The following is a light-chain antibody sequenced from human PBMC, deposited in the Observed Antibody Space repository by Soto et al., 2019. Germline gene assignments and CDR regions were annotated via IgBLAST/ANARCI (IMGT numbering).Light chain of an antibody. CDR2: GAS. CDR3: QQYGSSPFT. CDR1: QSGSSSY. V-gene: IGKV3-20*01. Sequence: EIVLTQSPGTLSLSPGERATLSCRASQSGSSSYLAWYQQKPGQAPRLLIYGASSRATGIPDRFSGSGSGTDFPLTISRLEPEDFAVYYCQQYGSSPFTFGQGTKLEIK. J-gene: IGKJ2*01.